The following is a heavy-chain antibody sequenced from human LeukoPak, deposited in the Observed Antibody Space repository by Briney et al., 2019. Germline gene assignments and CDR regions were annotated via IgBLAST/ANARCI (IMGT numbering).Heavy chain of an antibody. V-gene: IGHV3-7*02. CDR3: ARGQWRLDY. CDR2: LNQDGSET. J-gene: IGHJ4*02. Sequence: GGSLRLSCAASGFTFSTYWMSWVRQAPGKGLEWVANLNQDGSETYYVESVKGRFTISRDNAKNSLYLQMNSLRVEDTAVYYCARGQWRLDYWGQGTLVAVSS. CDR1: GFTFSTYW. D-gene: IGHD6-19*01.